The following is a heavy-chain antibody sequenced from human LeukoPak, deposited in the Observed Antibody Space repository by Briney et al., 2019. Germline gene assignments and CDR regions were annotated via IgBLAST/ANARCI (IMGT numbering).Heavy chain of an antibody. CDR1: GFTFSSYS. V-gene: IGHV3-21*01. J-gene: IGHJ6*02. CDR2: ISSSSSYI. Sequence: GSLRLSCAASGFTFSSYSMNWVRQAPGKGLEWVSSISSSSSYIYYTDSVKGRFTISRDNAKNSLYLQMNSLRAEDTAVYYCARDTAMVNYYYGMDVWGQGTTITVSS. D-gene: IGHD5-18*01. CDR3: ARDTAMVNYYYGMDV.